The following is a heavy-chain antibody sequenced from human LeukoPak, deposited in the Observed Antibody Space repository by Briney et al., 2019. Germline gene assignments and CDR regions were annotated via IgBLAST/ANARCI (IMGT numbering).Heavy chain of an antibody. CDR3: ARCRSISSYMDV. J-gene: IGHJ6*03. D-gene: IGHD6-6*01. CDR2: IIPIFGTA. CDR1: GGTFSSYA. V-gene: IGHV1-69*05. Sequence: SVKVSCKASGGTFSSYAISWVRQAPGQGLEWMGGIIPIFGTANYAQKFQGRVTITTDESTSTAYMELSSLRSEDTAVYYCARCRSISSYMDVWGKGTTVTVSS.